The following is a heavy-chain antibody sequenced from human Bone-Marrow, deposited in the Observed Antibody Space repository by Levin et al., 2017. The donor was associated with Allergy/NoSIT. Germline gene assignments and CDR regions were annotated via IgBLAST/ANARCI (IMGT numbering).Heavy chain of an antibody. CDR1: GFTFSSYS. J-gene: IGHJ4*02. D-gene: IGHD1-7*01. CDR2: ISSSSSYI. CDR3: ARVAAPQTITVGLNWNSLSPFFDY. Sequence: SCAASGFTFSSYSMNWVRQAPGKGLEWVSSISSSSSYIYYADSVKGRFTISRDNAKNSLYLQMNSLRAEDTAVYYCARVAAPQTITVGLNWNSLSPFFDYWGQGTLVTVSS. V-gene: IGHV3-21*01.